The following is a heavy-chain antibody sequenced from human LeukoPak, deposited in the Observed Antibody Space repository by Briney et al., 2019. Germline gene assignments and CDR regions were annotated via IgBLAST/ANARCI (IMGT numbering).Heavy chain of an antibody. D-gene: IGHD3-10*01. CDR1: GFTFSSYG. CDR2: IRYDGSNK. J-gene: IGHJ4*02. V-gene: IGHV3-30*02. CDR3: AKVGMVRGVYHFDY. Sequence: GGSLRLSCAASGFTFSSYGMHWVRQAPGKGLEWVAFIRYDGSNKYYADSVKGRFTISRDNSKNTLYLQMNSLRAEDTAVYYCAKVGMVRGVYHFDYRGQGTLVTVSS.